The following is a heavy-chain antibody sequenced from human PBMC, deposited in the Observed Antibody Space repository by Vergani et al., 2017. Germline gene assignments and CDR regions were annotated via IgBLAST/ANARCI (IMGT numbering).Heavy chain of an antibody. CDR1: GGSISSYY. CDR3: AGHAVIAAAGRVYFDY. CDR2: IYYSGST. Sequence: QVQLQESGPGLVKPSETLSLTCTVSGGSISSYYWSWIRQPPGKGLEWIGYIYYSGSTNYNPSLKSRVTISVDTSKNQFSLKLSSVTAADTAVYYCAGHAVIAAAGRVYFDYWGQGTLVTVSS. V-gene: IGHV4-59*08. D-gene: IGHD6-13*01. J-gene: IGHJ4*02.